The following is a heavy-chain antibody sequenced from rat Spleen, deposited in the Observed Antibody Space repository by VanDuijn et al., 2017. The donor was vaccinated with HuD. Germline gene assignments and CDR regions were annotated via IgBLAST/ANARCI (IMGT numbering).Heavy chain of an antibody. Sequence: EVQLVESGGGLVQPGGSLKLSCVASGFTFNNYWMTWIRQAPGKGLEWVASITNASGRTYYRDSVKGRFTLSRDNAKSTLYLQLDSLRSEDTATYYCTTDTFYDGTYYPGGFDYWGQGVMVTVSS. J-gene: IGHJ2*01. V-gene: IGHV5-31*01. CDR2: ITNASGRT. D-gene: IGHD1-12*02. CDR3: TTDTFYDGTYYPGGFDY. CDR1: GFTFNNYW.